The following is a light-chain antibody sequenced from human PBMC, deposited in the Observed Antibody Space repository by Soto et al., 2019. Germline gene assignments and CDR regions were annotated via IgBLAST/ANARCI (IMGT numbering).Light chain of an antibody. V-gene: IGLV2-8*01. Sequence: QSALTQPPSASGSPGQSVTISCTGTSSDVCDYDYVSWYQQHPGKAPKLMIYEVSKRPSGVPHRFSGSKSGNTAALTVSWLQAEDEADYYCSSYAGNNNLVFGGGTKLTVL. CDR3: SSYAGNNNLV. J-gene: IGLJ2*01. CDR2: EVS. CDR1: SSDVCDYDY.